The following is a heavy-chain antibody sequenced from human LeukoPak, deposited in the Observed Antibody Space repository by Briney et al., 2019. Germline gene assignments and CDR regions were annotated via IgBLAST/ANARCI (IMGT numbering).Heavy chain of an antibody. J-gene: IGHJ6*03. CDR2: IWYDGTNR. CDR1: GFAFSTYG. V-gene: IGHV3-33*06. Sequence: AGSLRLSCAASGFAFSTYGMEWIRQAPGKGLEWVALIWYDGTNRYYIGSVKGRFPISRDNSKKMLYLQMDTLSAEDTAVYYCAKAGGNSGYDTYYYMDVWGKGTTVTVSS. CDR3: AKAGGNSGYDTYYYMDV. D-gene: IGHD5-12*01.